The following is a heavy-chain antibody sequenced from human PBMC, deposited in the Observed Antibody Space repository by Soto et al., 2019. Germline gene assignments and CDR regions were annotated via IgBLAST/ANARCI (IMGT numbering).Heavy chain of an antibody. J-gene: IGHJ6*02. Sequence: GALRLSCEVSGFTFSMYSMSWVRQSPGKGLEWVAKIPQDGVDGHYADSVKGRFIISRDNDKNSLHLQLNNLRAEDTAVYYCARDHLILPAHDFFYGSDVWGRGATVTVSS. CDR1: GFTFSMYS. CDR2: IPQDGVDG. CDR3: ARDHLILPAHDFFYGSDV. D-gene: IGHD2-21*02. V-gene: IGHV3-7*03.